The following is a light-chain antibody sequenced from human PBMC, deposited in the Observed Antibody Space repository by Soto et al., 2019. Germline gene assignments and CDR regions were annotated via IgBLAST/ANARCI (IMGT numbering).Light chain of an antibody. V-gene: IGLV2-14*01. CDR3: CSYTTTYTLV. Sequence: QSALTQPASVSDSPGQSITISCTGTSSDVGGYNHVSWYQQHPGKAPKLMIYDVTNRPSGVSNRFSGSKSGSTASLIISGLQAEDEADYYCCSYTTTYTLVFGGGTKLTVL. J-gene: IGLJ3*02. CDR1: SSDVGGYNH. CDR2: DVT.